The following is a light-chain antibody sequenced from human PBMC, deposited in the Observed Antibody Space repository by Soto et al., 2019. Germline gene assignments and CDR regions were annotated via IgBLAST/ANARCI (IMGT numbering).Light chain of an antibody. Sequence: QSVLTQPPSVSGAPGQRVTISCTGSSSNIGAGYDVHWYQQLPGTAPKLLIYVNSNRPSGVPDRFSGSKSGTSASLAITGRQAEEEADYYCQSYDNSLSGYVFGTGTKLTVL. CDR1: SSNIGAGYD. CDR2: VNS. V-gene: IGLV1-40*01. J-gene: IGLJ1*01. CDR3: QSYDNSLSGYV.